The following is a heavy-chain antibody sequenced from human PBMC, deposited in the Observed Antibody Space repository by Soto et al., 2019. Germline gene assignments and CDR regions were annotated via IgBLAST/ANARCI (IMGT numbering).Heavy chain of an antibody. J-gene: IGHJ3*02. CDR3: APALVFTGGDGFDI. V-gene: IGHV4-31*02. Sequence: QVRLQEWGPGLVKPSQTLSLKCSVSGGSITTGGRYWSWIRQLPGKGLEWIGDIYYSGNTYYNASLNSRVTISVEGAKNQFALKLSSVTAADTAVYYCAPALVFTGGDGFDIWGQGRLVTVSS. CDR2: IYYSGNT. CDR1: GGSITTGGRY. D-gene: IGHD1-1*01.